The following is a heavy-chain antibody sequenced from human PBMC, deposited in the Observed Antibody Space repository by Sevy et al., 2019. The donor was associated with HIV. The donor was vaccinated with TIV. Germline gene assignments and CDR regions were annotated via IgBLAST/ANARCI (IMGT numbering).Heavy chain of an antibody. V-gene: IGHV3-66*02. Sequence: RGSLRLSCAASGFTVGSTYMSWVRQAPGKGLEWVSIIYSGGNTYYADSVKGRFIISRDDSRNTLYLQMNSLRGEETAVYFCAREATRYCSGGDCSRRNYYFYMDIWGKGTTVTVSS. CDR2: IYSGGNT. D-gene: IGHD2-15*01. CDR1: GFTVGSTY. J-gene: IGHJ6*03. CDR3: AREATRYCSGGDCSRRNYYFYMDI.